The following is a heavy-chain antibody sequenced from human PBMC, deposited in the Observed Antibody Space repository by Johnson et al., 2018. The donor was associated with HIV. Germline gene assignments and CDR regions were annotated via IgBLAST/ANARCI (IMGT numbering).Heavy chain of an antibody. CDR3: TRDPFPRFYAFDL. CDR1: GFTVSSNY. J-gene: IGHJ3*01. Sequence: VQLVESGGGLVLPGGSLRLSCAASGFTVSSNYMSWVRQAPGKGLEWVSLIYSGGTTYYTDSVKGRFTISRDNSKNTLYLQMNSLRDEDTAAYYCTRDPFPRFYAFDLWGQGTMVTVSS. CDR2: IYSGGTT. V-gene: IGHV3-66*01.